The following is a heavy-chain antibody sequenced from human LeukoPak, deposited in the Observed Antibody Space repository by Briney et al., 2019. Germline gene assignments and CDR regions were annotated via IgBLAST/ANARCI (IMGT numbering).Heavy chain of an antibody. CDR3: ARGSTTAQRKDAFDI. J-gene: IGHJ3*02. D-gene: IGHD1-14*01. CDR2: IKQDGSEK. V-gene: IGHV3-7*01. Sequence: GGSLRLSCAASGFTFSSYWMNWVRQAPGKGLEWVANIKQDGSEKYYVDSVKGRFTISRDNAKNSLYLQMNSLRAEDMALYYCARGSTTAQRKDAFDIWGQGTMVTVSS. CDR1: GFTFSSYW.